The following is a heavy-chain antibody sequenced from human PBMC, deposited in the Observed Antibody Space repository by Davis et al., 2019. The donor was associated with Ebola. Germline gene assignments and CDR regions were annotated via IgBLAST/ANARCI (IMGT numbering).Heavy chain of an antibody. D-gene: IGHD5-18*01. V-gene: IGHV3-30-3*01. J-gene: IGHJ2*01. Sequence: PGGSLRLSCAASGFTFSSYAMHWVRQAPGKGLEWVAVISYDGSNKYYADSVKGRFTISRDNSKNTLYLQMNSLRAEDTAVYYCARDAYSYGKERYWYFDLWGRGTLVTVSS. CDR1: GFTFSSYA. CDR2: ISYDGSNK. CDR3: ARDAYSYGKERYWYFDL.